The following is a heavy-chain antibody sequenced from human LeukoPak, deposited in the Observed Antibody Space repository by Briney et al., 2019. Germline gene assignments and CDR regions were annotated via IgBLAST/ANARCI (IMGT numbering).Heavy chain of an antibody. CDR3: VKSAGKDGYRDVFDI. V-gene: IGHV3-23*01. Sequence: GGSLRLSCVPSGITFSNSALSWVRQAPGKGLEWVSTITKSGDQTHYTDSVRGLFTISRDIFKNTLYLQMNSLRAEDTAVYHCVKSAGKDGYRDVFDIWGQGTVVTVSS. CDR2: ITKSGDQT. CDR1: GITFSNSA. J-gene: IGHJ3*02. D-gene: IGHD5-24*01.